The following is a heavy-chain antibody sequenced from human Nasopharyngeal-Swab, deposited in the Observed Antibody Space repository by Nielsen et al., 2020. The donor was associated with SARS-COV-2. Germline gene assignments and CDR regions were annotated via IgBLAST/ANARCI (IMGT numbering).Heavy chain of an antibody. CDR3: ARDFGRQGSWGTDY. D-gene: IGHD2-15*01. J-gene: IGHJ4*02. V-gene: IGHV3-11*05. CDR1: GFTFSDYY. CDR2: ISSSSSYT. Sequence: LSLTRAASGFTFSDYYMSWIRQAPGKGLEWGSYISSSSSYTNYADSVKGRFTISRDNAKNSLYLQMNSLRAEDTAVYYCARDFGRQGSWGTDYWGQGTLVTVSS.